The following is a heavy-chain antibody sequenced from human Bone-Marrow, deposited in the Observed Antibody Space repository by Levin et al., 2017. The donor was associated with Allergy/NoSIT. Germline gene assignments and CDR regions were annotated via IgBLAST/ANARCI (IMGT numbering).Heavy chain of an antibody. CDR1: GFTFSSYA. Sequence: PGGSLRLSCAASGFTFSSYAMSWVRQAPGKGLEWVSAISGSGGSTYYADSVKGRFTISRDNSKNTLYLQMNSLRAEDTAVYYCAKVSSGNRKLRFLEWLLFVAVIDYWGQGTLVTVSS. J-gene: IGHJ4*02. V-gene: IGHV3-23*01. CDR2: ISGSGGST. D-gene: IGHD3-3*01. CDR3: AKVSSGNRKLRFLEWLLFVAVIDY.